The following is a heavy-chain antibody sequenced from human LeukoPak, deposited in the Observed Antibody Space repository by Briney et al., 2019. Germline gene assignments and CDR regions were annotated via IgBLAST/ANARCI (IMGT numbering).Heavy chain of an antibody. D-gene: IGHD6-19*01. CDR1: GGSISSYY. CDR2: IYYSGST. J-gene: IGHJ3*02. CDR3: ARGDSSGWADAFDI. Sequence: SETLSLTCTVSGGSISSYYWSWIRQPPGKGLEWIGYIYYSGSTNYNPSLKSRVTISVDTSKNQFSLKLSSVTAADTAVYYCARGDSSGWADAFDIWGQGTMVTVSS. V-gene: IGHV4-59*01.